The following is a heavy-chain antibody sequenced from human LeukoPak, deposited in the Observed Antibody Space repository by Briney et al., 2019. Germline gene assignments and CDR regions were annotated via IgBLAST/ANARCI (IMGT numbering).Heavy chain of an antibody. CDR2: IYYGGST. J-gene: IGHJ3*02. D-gene: IGHD4-17*01. CDR3: ARQTMTTADAFDI. CDR1: GFSISSHF. V-gene: IGHV4-59*08. Sequence: SETLSLTCTVSGFSISSHFWSWIRQPPGKGLEWIAYIYYGGSTTYNPSRKRRVTISIDTSKNQFSLKLSSVTAADTAVYYCARQTMTTADAFDIWGQGTMVTVSS.